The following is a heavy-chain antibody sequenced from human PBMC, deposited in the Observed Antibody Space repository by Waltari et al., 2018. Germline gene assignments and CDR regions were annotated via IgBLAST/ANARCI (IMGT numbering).Heavy chain of an antibody. CDR1: GDSISTYY. CDR3: ARGKFYYDSSGYRTNWFDP. D-gene: IGHD3-22*01. CDR2: IYYSGNT. J-gene: IGHJ5*02. V-gene: IGHV4-59*01. Sequence: QVQLQESGPGLVRPSETLSLTCTVSGDSISTYYWSWIRQPPGKGLEWIGYIYYSGNTKCNPSLKSRVAISVDTSKNQFSLRLTSVTAVDTAVYYCARGKFYYDSSGYRTNWFDPWGQGTLVTVSS.